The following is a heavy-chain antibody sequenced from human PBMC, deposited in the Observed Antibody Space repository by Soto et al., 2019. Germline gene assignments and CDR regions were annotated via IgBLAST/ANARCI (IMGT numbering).Heavy chain of an antibody. CDR1: GGSISSSNW. Sequence: SETLSLTCAVSGGSISSSNWWSWVRQPPGKGLEWIGEIYHSGSTNYNPSLKSRVTISVDKSKNQFSLKLSSVTAADTAVYYCASLGHGSGYDAAHDYWGQGTLVTVSS. CDR3: ASLGHGSGYDAAHDY. V-gene: IGHV4-4*02. J-gene: IGHJ4*02. CDR2: IYHSGST. D-gene: IGHD5-12*01.